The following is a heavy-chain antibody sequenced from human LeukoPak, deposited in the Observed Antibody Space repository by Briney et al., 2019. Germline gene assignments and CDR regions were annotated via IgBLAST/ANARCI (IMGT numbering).Heavy chain of an antibody. CDR3: AREADCSGGSCYRGAFDI. D-gene: IGHD2-15*01. CDR2: KWYDGSND. CDR1: GFALSQYA. J-gene: IGHJ3*02. V-gene: IGHV3-33*01. Sequence: PGRSLRLSCAASGFALSQYAMHWVRQAQGKGLEWVAAKWYDGSNDYYADSVKGRFTISRDNSKNTLSLQMNSLRAEDTAVYYCAREADCSGGSCYRGAFDIWGQGTMVTVSS.